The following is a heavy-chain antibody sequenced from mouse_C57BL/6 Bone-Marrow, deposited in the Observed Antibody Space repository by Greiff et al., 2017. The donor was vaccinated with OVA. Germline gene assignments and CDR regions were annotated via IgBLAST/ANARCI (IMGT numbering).Heavy chain of an antibody. J-gene: IGHJ2*01. D-gene: IGHD2-13*01. CDR1: GFNIKDDY. Sequence: EVKLQESGAELVRPGASVKLSCTASGFNIKDDYMHWVKQRPEQGLEWIGWIDPENGDTEYASKFQGKATITADTSSNTAYLQLSSLTSEDTAVYYCTTEGVVYYGDDYWGQGTTLTGSS. V-gene: IGHV14-4*01. CDR3: TTEGVVYYGDDY. CDR2: IDPENGDT.